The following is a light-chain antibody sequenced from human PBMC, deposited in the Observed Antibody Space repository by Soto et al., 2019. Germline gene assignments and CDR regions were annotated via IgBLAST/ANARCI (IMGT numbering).Light chain of an antibody. Sequence: DIPMSQSPSSLYASVGDRVNITCRASQGIRNDLGWSQQKPGKAPKLRISAASSLQSGVPSRFSGSGSGTEFTLTISSLQPEDFATYYCLQHNSYPWTVGQVTKVEIK. CDR2: AAS. J-gene: IGKJ1*01. V-gene: IGKV1-17*01. CDR1: QGIRND. CDR3: LQHNSYPWT.